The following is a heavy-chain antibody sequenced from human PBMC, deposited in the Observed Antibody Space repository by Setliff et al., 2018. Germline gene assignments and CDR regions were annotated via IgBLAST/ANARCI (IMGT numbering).Heavy chain of an antibody. CDR1: AFIFSSYW. Sequence: GGSLRLSCEASAFIFSSYWMTWVRQAPGKGLEWVAVIWGDGGTKYHADSVKGRFTISRDNSKNTLYLQMNSLRPEDTAVYYCARTCSGSGCYAGLESWGQGTPVTVSS. V-gene: IGHV3-33*08. CDR2: IWGDGGTK. CDR3: ARTCSGSGCYAGLES. J-gene: IGHJ4*02. D-gene: IGHD2-15*01.